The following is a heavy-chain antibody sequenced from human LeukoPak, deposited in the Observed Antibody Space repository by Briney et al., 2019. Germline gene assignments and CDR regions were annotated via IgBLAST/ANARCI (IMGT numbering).Heavy chain of an antibody. CDR3: AKGGYCSSSSCYYGWFEP. D-gene: IGHD2-2*01. V-gene: IGHV3-21*04. Sequence: KPGGSLRLSCAASGFTFSSYSMNWVRQAPGKGLEWVSSISSSSSYIYYADSVKGRFTISRDNSKNTFYLQMNSLRAEDTAAYYCAKGGYCSSSSCYYGWFEPWGQGTLVTVSS. CDR1: GFTFSSYS. J-gene: IGHJ5*02. CDR2: ISSSSSYI.